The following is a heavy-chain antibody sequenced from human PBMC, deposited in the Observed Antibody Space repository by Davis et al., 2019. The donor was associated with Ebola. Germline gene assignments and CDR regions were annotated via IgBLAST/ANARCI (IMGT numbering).Heavy chain of an antibody. J-gene: IGHJ6*02. CDR2: IHPSDSDT. CDR1: GYSFTSYG. D-gene: IGHD3-10*01. Sequence: GESLKISCKGSGYSFTSYGIGWVRQMPGKGLEWMGIIHPSDSDTRYSPSFQGQVTISADKSISTANLQRSSLKASDTAMYYCARLAMVRGVIMRHNPNYYYYAMDVWGQGTTVTVSS. V-gene: IGHV5-51*01. CDR3: ARLAMVRGVIMRHNPNYYYYAMDV.